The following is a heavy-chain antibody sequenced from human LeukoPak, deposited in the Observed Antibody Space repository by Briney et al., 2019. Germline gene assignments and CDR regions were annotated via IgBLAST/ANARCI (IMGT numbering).Heavy chain of an antibody. J-gene: IGHJ3*01. V-gene: IGHV3-11*01. Sequence: GGSLRLSCAASGFTFSDHFMTWIRQAPGKGLEWISYISGSGATYYADSVKGRFTISRDNAQNSLWLQMSSLRAEDTAVYYCARDPKYNGGNSGAFDFWGQGTLVTVSS. CDR3: ARDPKYNGGNSGAFDF. CDR1: GFTFSDHF. CDR2: ISGSGAT. D-gene: IGHD4-23*01.